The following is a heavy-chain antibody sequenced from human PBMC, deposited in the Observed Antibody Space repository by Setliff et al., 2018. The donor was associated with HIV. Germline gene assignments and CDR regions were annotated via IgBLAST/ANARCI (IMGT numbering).Heavy chain of an antibody. Sequence: ASVKVSCKTFGYYPSIDYMHWVRQAPGRGLEWLGVVHPFHDILGSNADYAQKFQGRISITWDSSVNTLFLELGPLRSDDSATYYCVRAFDQDFHNWGQGTVVTVSS. V-gene: IGHV1-46*01. CDR3: VRAFDQDFHN. CDR2: VHPFHDILGSNA. CDR1: GYYPSIDY. J-gene: IGHJ1*01. D-gene: IGHD3-9*01.